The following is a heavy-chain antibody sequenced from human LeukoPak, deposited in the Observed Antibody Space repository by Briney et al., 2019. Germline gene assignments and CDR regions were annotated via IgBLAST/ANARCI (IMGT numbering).Heavy chain of an antibody. CDR2: IIPIFGTA. CDR3: ARESATYVRFDP. V-gene: IGHV1-69*13. D-gene: IGHD5-24*01. CDR1: GGTFSIYA. J-gene: IGHJ5*02. Sequence: GASVKVSCKASGGTFSIYAISWVRQAPGQGLEWMGGIIPIFGTANYAQKFQGRVTITADESTSTAYMELSSLRSEDTAVYYCARESATYVRFDPWGQGTLVTVSS.